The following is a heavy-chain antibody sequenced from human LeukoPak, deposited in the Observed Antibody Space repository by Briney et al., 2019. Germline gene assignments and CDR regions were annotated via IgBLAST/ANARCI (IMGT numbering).Heavy chain of an antibody. CDR2: IYYSGST. V-gene: IGHV4-39*07. CDR3: ASTRLYYYDSSGYNFDY. D-gene: IGHD3-22*01. J-gene: IGHJ4*02. CDR1: GGSISSSSYY. Sequence: ASETLSLTCTVSGGSISSSSYYWGWIRQPPGKGLEWIGSIYYSGSTNYNPSLKSRVTISVDTSKNQFSLKLSSVTAADTAVYYCASTRLYYYDSSGYNFDYWGQGALVTVSS.